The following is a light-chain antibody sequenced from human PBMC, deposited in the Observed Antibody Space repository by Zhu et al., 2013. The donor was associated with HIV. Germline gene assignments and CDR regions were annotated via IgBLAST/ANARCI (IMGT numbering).Light chain of an antibody. CDR1: QSISSW. Sequence: DTQMTQFPSTLSASVGDRVTITCRASQSISSWLAWYQQKPGKAPKLLIYKTSTSESGVPSRFIGSGSGTEFTLTISSLQPDDFATYYCQQYDSYSLTFGRRDNGGGQ. J-gene: IGKJ4*01. CDR3: QQYDSYSLT. V-gene: IGKV1-5*03. CDR2: KTS.